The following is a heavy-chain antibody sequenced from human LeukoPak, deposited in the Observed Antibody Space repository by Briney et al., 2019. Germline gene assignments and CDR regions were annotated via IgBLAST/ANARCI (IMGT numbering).Heavy chain of an antibody. CDR3: ASSYDSSGYYWVFGLGAFDI. J-gene: IGHJ3*02. CDR2: IYYSGST. CDR1: GGSISSSSYY. V-gene: IGHV4-39*07. Sequence: SETLSLTCTVSGGSISSSSYYWGWIRQPPGKGLEWIGSIYYSGSTYYNPSLKSRVTISVDTSKNQFSLKLSSVTAADTAVYYCASSYDSSGYYWVFGLGAFDIWGQGTMVTVSS. D-gene: IGHD3-22*01.